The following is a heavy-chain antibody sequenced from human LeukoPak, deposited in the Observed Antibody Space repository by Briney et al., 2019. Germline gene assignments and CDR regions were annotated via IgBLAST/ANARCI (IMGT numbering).Heavy chain of an antibody. V-gene: IGHV4-39*07. CDR3: AAQFWSGYYSFDY. Sequence: SETLSLTCTVSGGSISSSSYYWGWIRQPPGTGLEWIGSIYYSGSTYYIPSLKSRVSISVDTSKNQFSLKLSSVTAADTAVYYCAAQFWSGYYSFDYWGQGTLVTVSS. CDR1: GGSISSSSYY. J-gene: IGHJ4*02. D-gene: IGHD3-3*02. CDR2: IYYSGST.